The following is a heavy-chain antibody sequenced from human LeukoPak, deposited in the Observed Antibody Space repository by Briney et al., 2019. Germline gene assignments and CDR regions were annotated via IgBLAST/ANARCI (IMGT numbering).Heavy chain of an antibody. CDR3: ARGSSSSWFSYYYYYYMDV. Sequence: GWSLRLSCAASGFTFSDYYMSWIRQAPGKGLAWVSYISSSGSTIYYADSVKGRFTISRDNAKNSLYLQMNSLRAEDTAVYYCARGSSSSWFSYYYYYYMDVWGKGTTVTISS. J-gene: IGHJ6*03. CDR2: ISSSGSTI. V-gene: IGHV3-11*01. D-gene: IGHD6-13*01. CDR1: GFTFSDYY.